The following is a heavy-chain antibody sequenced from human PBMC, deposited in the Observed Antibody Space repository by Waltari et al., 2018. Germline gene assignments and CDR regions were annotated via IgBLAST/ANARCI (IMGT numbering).Heavy chain of an antibody. Sequence: QVQLQESGPGLVKPSETLSLTCAVPGYSISSGYYWGWIRQPPGKGLEWIGSIYHSGSTYYNPSLKSRVTISVDTSKNQFSLKLSSVTAADTAVYYCASTGIAERGWFDPWGQGTLVTVSS. J-gene: IGHJ5*02. CDR3: ASTGIAERGWFDP. V-gene: IGHV4-38-2*01. CDR2: IYHSGST. CDR1: GYSISSGYY. D-gene: IGHD6-13*01.